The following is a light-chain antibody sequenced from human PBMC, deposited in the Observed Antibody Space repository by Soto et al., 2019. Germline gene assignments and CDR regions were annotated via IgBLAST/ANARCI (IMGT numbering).Light chain of an antibody. Sequence: EIVLTQSPATLSLSPGERATLSCRASQSVSSGYLAWYLQKPGQAPRLLIYGASSRATGIPDRFSGSGSGRDFTLTISRLEPEDFAVYLCQQYGRSPYSFGQGTKVDIK. J-gene: IGKJ2*01. CDR3: QQYGRSPYS. V-gene: IGKV3-20*01. CDR1: QSVSSGY. CDR2: GAS.